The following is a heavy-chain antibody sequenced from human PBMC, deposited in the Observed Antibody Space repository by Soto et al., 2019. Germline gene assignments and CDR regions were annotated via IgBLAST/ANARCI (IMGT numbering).Heavy chain of an antibody. CDR3: ARDRSSSWSWDYFDY. CDR2: INAGNGNT. CDR1: GYTFTSYA. J-gene: IGHJ4*02. V-gene: IGHV1-3*01. D-gene: IGHD6-13*01. Sequence: ASVKVSCKASGYTFTSYAMHWVRRAPGQRLEWMGWINAGNGNTKYSQKFQGRVTITRDTSASTAYMELSSLRSEDTAVYYCARDRSSSWSWDYFDYWGQGTLVTVSS.